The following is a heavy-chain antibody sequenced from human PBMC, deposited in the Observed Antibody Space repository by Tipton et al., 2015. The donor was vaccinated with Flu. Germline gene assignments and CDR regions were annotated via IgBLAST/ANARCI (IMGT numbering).Heavy chain of an antibody. V-gene: IGHV4-61*02. CDR1: GGSISSGSYY. Sequence: TLSLTCTVSGGSISSGSYYCSWIRQPAGKGLEWIGRIYTSGSTNYNPSLKSRVTISVDTSKNQFSLKLSSVTAADTAVYYCARTMMGAFDIWGQGTMVTVSS. CDR3: ARTMMGAFDI. CDR2: IYTSGST. D-gene: IGHD3-22*01. J-gene: IGHJ3*02.